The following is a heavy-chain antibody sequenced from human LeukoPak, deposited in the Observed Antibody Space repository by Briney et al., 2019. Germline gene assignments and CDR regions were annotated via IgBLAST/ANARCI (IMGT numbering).Heavy chain of an antibody. J-gene: IGHJ2*01. CDR1: GGSISSYY. V-gene: IGHV4-59*12. CDR3: ARDLFDL. CDR2: IYYSGST. Sequence: PSETLSLTCTVSGGSISSYYWSWIRQPPGKGLEWIGYIYYSGSTNYNPSLKSRVTISVDTSKNQFSLKLSSVTAADTAVYYCARDLFDLWGRGTLVTVSS.